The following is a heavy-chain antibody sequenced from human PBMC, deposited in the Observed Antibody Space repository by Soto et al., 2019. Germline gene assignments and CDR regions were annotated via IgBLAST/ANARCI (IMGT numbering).Heavy chain of an antibody. Sequence: PGGSLRLSCAASGFTFSNAWMSWVRQAPGKGLEWVGRIKSKTDGGTTDYAAPVKGRFTISRDDSKNTLYLQTDSLRAEDTAIYYCAKDQRRGRNTMGAFDIWGQGTMVTGSS. D-gene: IGHD1-26*01. CDR3: AKDQRRGRNTMGAFDI. V-gene: IGHV3-15*01. CDR2: IKSKTDGGTT. J-gene: IGHJ3*02. CDR1: GFTFSNAW.